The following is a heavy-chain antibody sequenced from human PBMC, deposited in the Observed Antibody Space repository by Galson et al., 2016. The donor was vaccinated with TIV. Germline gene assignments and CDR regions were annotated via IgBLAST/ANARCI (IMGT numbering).Heavy chain of an antibody. J-gene: IGHJ2*01. Sequence: SLTCNVSGGTINTYPWNWIRQSPGTGLEWIGYVYYTGSTNYNPSLKSRVTISLDTSKNQFSLNLNSVTSADTAVYYCVRAPGGRNWYFDLWGRGTLVTVSS. CDR1: GGTINTYP. CDR2: VYYTGST. CDR3: VRAPGGRNWYFDL. V-gene: IGHV4-59*01. D-gene: IGHD4-23*01.